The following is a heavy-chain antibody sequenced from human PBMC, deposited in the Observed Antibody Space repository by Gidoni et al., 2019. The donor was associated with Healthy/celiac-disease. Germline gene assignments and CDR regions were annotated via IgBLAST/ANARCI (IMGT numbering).Heavy chain of an antibody. J-gene: IGHJ3*02. CDR2: ISGSGGST. D-gene: IGHD4-17*01. V-gene: IGHV3-23*01. CDR3: AKEVWTTVTTLASEEAFYI. CDR1: GFTFSSYA. Sequence: EVQLLESGGGLVQPGGSLRLSCAASGFTFSSYAMSWVRQAPGKGLEWVSAISGSGGSTYYADPVKGRFTISRDNSKNTLYLQMNSLRAEDTAVYYCAKEVWTTVTTLASEEAFYIWGQGTMVTVSS.